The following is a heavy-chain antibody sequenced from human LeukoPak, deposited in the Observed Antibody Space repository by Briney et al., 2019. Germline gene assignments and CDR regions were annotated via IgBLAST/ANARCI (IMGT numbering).Heavy chain of an antibody. V-gene: IGHV7-4-1*02. CDR1: GYTFTSYA. Sequence: ASVKVSCKASGYTFTSYAMNWVRQAPGQGLEWMGWINTNTGNPTYAQGFTGRFVFSLDTSVSTAYLQISSLKAEDTAVYYCARDIGPQAYCGGDCYPYYCYYYGMDVWGQGTTVTVSS. J-gene: IGHJ6*02. D-gene: IGHD2-21*02. CDR2: INTNTGNP. CDR3: ARDIGPQAYCGGDCYPYYCYYYGMDV.